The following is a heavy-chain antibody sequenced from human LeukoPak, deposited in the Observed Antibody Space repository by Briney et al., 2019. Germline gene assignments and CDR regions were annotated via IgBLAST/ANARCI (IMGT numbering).Heavy chain of an antibody. Sequence: SETLSLTCTVSGSMYNYHWSWIRQPPGKGLEWIGYIYYSGSTYYNPSLKSRVTISVDTSKNQFSLKLSSVTAADTAVYYCARDSHQAVVVPAGKGDWFDPWGQGTLVTVSS. CDR3: ARDSHQAVVVPAGKGDWFDP. J-gene: IGHJ5*02. D-gene: IGHD2-2*01. CDR1: GSMYNYH. CDR2: IYYSGST. V-gene: IGHV4-30-4*01.